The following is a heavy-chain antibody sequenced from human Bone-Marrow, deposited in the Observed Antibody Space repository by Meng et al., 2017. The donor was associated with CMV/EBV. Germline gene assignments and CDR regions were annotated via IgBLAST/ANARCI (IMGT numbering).Heavy chain of an antibody. CDR2: INPNSGGT. CDR1: GYTFIGYY. Sequence: ASVKVSCKASGYTFIGYYIHWVRQAPGQGLEWMGWINPNSGGTNYAQKFQGRVTMTRDTSISTAFMELSRLRSDDTAVYYCARVPSSGYYGSLGYWGQGTLVTVSS. CDR3: ARVPSSGYYGSLGY. V-gene: IGHV1-2*02. J-gene: IGHJ4*02. D-gene: IGHD3-22*01.